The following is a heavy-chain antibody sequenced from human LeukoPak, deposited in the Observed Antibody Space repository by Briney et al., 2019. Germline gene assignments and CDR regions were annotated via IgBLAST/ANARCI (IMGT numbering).Heavy chain of an antibody. Sequence: SETLPLTCTVSGDSISSSSYYWDWIRQPPGKGLERIGNVYYITNTYYNPSLKSRVTISVDTSKNQFSLKPSSVTAADTAIYYCARHSRSAYSGYENAFDIWGRGTLVTVSS. CDR1: GDSISSSSYY. V-gene: IGHV4-39*01. CDR2: VYYITNT. CDR3: ARHSRSAYSGYENAFDI. D-gene: IGHD5-12*01. J-gene: IGHJ3*02.